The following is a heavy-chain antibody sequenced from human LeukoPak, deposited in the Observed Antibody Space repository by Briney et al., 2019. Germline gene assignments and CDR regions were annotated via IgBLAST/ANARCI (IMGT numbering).Heavy chain of an antibody. V-gene: IGHV3-21*01. CDR2: ISSGSSFI. J-gene: IGHJ5*02. Sequence: GGSLRLSCAASGFTFSSYSMNWVRQAPGKGLEWVSSISSGSSFIYYADSVKGRFTISRDNAKNTLYLQMNSLRAEDTAVYYCARVNDILTGYYLGGAFDPWGQGTLVTVSS. CDR3: ARVNDILTGYYLGGAFDP. CDR1: GFTFSSYS. D-gene: IGHD3-9*01.